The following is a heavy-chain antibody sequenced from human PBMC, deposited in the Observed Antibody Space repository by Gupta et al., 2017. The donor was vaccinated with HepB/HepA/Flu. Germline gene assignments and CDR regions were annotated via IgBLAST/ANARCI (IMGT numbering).Heavy chain of an antibody. D-gene: IGHD3-10*01. CDR2: ISSSGSTI. CDR1: GFTFSSYE. CDR3: ARETYYYGSGRREIDAFDI. J-gene: IGHJ3*02. Sequence: EVQLVESGGGLVQPGGSLRLSCAASGFTFSSYEMNWVRQAPGKGLEGVSYISSSGSTIYYADSVKGRFTISRDNAKNSLYLQMNSLRAEDTAVYYCARETYYYGSGRREIDAFDIWGQGTMVTVSS. V-gene: IGHV3-48*03.